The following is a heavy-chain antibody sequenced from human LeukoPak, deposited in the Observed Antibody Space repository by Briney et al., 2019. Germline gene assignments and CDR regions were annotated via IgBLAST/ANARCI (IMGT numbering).Heavy chain of an antibody. J-gene: IGHJ4*02. Sequence: PGGSLRLSCAASGFTFSSYGMHWVRQAPGKGLEWVAFIRYDGSNKYYADSVKGRFTISRDNSKNTLYLQMNSLRAEDTAVYYCARSGSENVWFGELFPDYWGQGTLVTVSS. D-gene: IGHD3-10*01. CDR2: IRYDGSNK. CDR3: ARSGSENVWFGELFPDY. V-gene: IGHV3-30*02. CDR1: GFTFSSYG.